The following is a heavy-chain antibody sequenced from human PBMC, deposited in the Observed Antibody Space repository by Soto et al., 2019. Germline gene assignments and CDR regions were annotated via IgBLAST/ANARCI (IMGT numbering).Heavy chain of an antibody. V-gene: IGHV3-23*01. D-gene: IGHD4-17*01. CDR3: AKDLDEGDYSGDFHH. J-gene: IGHJ1*01. CDR2: IIGSGGGS. Sequence: VQLLESGGGLVQPGGSLRLSCAASGFIFSNYAMNWVRQAPGKGLEWVSAIIGSGGGSFYADSVKGRFTISRDNFKNPLSLQVTSLRAADTAIYYCAKDLDEGDYSGDFHHWGQGTLVTVSS. CDR1: GFIFSNYA.